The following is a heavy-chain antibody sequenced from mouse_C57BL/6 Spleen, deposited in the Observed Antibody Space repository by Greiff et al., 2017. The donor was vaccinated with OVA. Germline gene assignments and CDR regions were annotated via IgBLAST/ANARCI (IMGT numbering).Heavy chain of an antibody. Sequence: VQLQQPGAELVKPGASVKMSCTASGYTFTSYWITWVKQRPGQGLEWIGDIYPGSGSTNYNETFKSKATLTVDTSSSTAYMQLSSLTSEDSAVYYCARGGITTVVATGDYAMDYWGQGTSVTVSS. CDR2: IYPGSGST. V-gene: IGHV1-55*01. J-gene: IGHJ4*01. CDR1: GYTFTSYW. CDR3: ARGGITTVVATGDYAMDY. D-gene: IGHD1-1*01.